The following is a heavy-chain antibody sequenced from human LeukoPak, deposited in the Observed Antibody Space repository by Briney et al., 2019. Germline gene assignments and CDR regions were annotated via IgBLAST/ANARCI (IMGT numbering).Heavy chain of an antibody. CDR3: ARDPSGWHSMDY. J-gene: IGHJ4*02. Sequence: GGSLRLSCAASEFSFSSYWMHWVRHAPGKGLVWVSRISPDGSSASYADAVRGRFTISRDNAKNTLYLQMNSPRAEETAVYYCARDPSGWHSMDYWGQGILVTVSS. CDR1: EFSFSSYW. CDR2: ISPDGSSA. V-gene: IGHV3-74*01. D-gene: IGHD6-19*01.